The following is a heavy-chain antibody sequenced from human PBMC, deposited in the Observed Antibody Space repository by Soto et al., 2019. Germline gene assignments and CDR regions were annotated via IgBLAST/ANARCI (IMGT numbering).Heavy chain of an antibody. CDR3: AREGFDPAGDTGMDV. CDR1: GYTFTGYY. D-gene: IGHD3-10*01. J-gene: IGHJ6*02. Sequence: ASVKVSCKASGYTFTGYYMHWVRQAPGQGLEWMGWINPNSGGTNYAQKFQGWVTMTRDTSISTAYMELSRLRSDDTAVYYCAREGFDPAGDTGMDVWGQGTTVTVSS. V-gene: IGHV1-2*04. CDR2: INPNSGGT.